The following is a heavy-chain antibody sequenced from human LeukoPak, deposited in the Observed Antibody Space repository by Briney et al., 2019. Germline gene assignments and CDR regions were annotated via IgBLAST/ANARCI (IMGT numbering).Heavy chain of an antibody. Sequence: GGSLRLSCEASGFTFSSLCMDWVRQAPGKGLEWVGRIRNKAADYSTDYASSVKGRFTISRDDSRNSLYLQMSSLKSEDTALYYCVRVRHGDSFDFWGQGTLVTVSS. V-gene: IGHV3-72*01. J-gene: IGHJ4*02. CDR2: IRNKAADYST. CDR1: GFTFSSLC. D-gene: IGHD4-17*01. CDR3: VRVRHGDSFDF.